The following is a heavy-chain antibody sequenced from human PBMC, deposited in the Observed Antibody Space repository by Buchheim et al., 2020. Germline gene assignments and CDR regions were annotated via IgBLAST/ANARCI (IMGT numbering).Heavy chain of an antibody. V-gene: IGHV3-74*01. CDR2: INSDGSST. D-gene: IGHD3-22*01. CDR3: ARGTYYYDSSGYYPLRMNYYYGMDV. J-gene: IGHJ6*04. Sequence: EVQLVESGGGLVQPGGSLRLSCAASGFTFSSYWMHWVRQAPGKGLVWVSRINSDGSSTSYADSVKGRFTISRDNATNTLYLQMNSLRAEDTAVYYCARGTYYYDSSGYYPLRMNYYYGMDVWGKGTT. CDR1: GFTFSSYW.